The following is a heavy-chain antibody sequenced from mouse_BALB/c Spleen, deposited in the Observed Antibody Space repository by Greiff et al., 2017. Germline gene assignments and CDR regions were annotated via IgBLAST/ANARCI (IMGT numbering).Heavy chain of an antibody. CDR1: GYSITSDYA. D-gene: IGHD2-1*01. CDR2: ISDSGST. J-gene: IGHJ3*01. CDR3: AKGDFYDGNPWFAY. Sequence: EVQLQQSGPGLVKPSQSLSLTCTVTGYSITSDYAWNWIRQFPGNKLEWMGYISDSGSTSYNPSLKSRISITRDKSKNQFFLQLNSVTTEDTATYYCAKGDFYDGNPWFAYWGQGTLVTVSA. V-gene: IGHV3-2*02.